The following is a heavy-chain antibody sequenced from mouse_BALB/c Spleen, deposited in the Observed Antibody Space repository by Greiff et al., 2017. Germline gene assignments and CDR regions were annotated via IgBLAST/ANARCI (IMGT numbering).Heavy chain of an antibody. CDR3: ARGAFYCGAWFAC. V-gene: IGHV2-9*02. Sequence: VQGVESGPGLVAPSQSLSITCTVSGFSLTSYGVHWVRQPPGKGLEWLGVIWAGGSTNYNSALMSRLSISKDNSKSQVFLKMNSLQTDDTAMYYCARGAFYCGAWFACWGQGTLVTGSA. CDR1: GFSLTSYG. CDR2: IWAGGST. D-gene: IGHD1-1*01. J-gene: IGHJ3*01.